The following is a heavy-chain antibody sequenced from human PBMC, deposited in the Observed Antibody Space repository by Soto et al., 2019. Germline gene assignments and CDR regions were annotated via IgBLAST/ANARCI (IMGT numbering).Heavy chain of an antibody. Sequence: SETLSLTCTVSGDSIRSYYWTWIRQPPGKGLELIGYIYYSGSTRYNPSLKSPVTISVDMSKNQFSLKLSSVIAADTAVYYCARAYGGFDNGLDVWGQGTAVTVSS. J-gene: IGHJ6*02. CDR3: ARAYGGFDNGLDV. CDR2: IYYSGST. V-gene: IGHV4-59*01. D-gene: IGHD5-12*01. CDR1: GDSIRSYY.